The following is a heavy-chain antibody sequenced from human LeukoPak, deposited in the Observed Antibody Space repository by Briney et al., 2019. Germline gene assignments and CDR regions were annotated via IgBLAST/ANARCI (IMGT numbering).Heavy chain of an antibody. CDR1: GFTFSSYA. J-gene: IGHJ6*03. CDR2: INGSGAGT. CDR3: ARRKHDYINRIYYSYMDV. Sequence: GGSLRLSCAAPGFTFSSYAMSWVRQAPGKGLEWVSAINGSGAGTYYADSVKGRFTISRDNSKNTLYLQMNSLRAEDTAVYYCARRKHDYINRIYYSYMDVWGKGTTFSVSS. V-gene: IGHV3-23*01. D-gene: IGHD4-11*01.